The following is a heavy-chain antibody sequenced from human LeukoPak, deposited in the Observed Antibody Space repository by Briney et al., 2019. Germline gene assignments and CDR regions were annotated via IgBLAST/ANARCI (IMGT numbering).Heavy chain of an antibody. CDR2: ISGSGGST. Sequence: ELVSAISGSGGSTYYADSLKGRFTISRDNSKNTLYLQMNSLRAEDTAVYYCAKPAYDGGGDYWGQGTLVTVSS. V-gene: IGHV3-23*01. D-gene: IGHD4-23*01. J-gene: IGHJ4*02. CDR3: AKPAYDGGGDY.